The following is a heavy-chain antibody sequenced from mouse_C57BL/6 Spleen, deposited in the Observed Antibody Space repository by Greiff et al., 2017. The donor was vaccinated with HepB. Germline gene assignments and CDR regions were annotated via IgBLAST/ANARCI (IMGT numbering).Heavy chain of an antibody. J-gene: IGHJ3*01. CDR3: ARLKERGTGTTFAY. Sequence: EVQLQQSGPELVKPGASVKIPCKASGYTFTDYNMDWVKQSHGKSLEWIGDINPNNGGTIYNQKFKGKATLTVDKSSSTAYMELRSLTSEDTAVYYCARLKERGTGTTFAYWGQGTLVTVSA. CDR1: GYTFTDYN. V-gene: IGHV1-18*01. CDR2: INPNNGGT. D-gene: IGHD4-1*01.